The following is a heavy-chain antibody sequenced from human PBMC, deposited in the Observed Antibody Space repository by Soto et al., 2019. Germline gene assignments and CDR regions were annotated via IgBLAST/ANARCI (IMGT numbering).Heavy chain of an antibody. Sequence: EVQLVESGGGLVQPGESLRLSCAASGFSFSSSWMHWVRQAPGKGLVWVSRINNDGSNTRYADSVKGRFTVSRDNAKNNLYLQMKSLRAEDTAVYYCARPYDFWTGYYLSGDSWGQGTLVTVSS. J-gene: IGHJ5*02. CDR1: GFSFSSSW. V-gene: IGHV3-74*01. CDR2: INNDGSNT. CDR3: ARPYDFWTGYYLSGDS. D-gene: IGHD3-3*01.